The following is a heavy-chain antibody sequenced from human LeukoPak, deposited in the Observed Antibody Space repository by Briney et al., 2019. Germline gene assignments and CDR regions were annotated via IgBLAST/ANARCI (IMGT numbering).Heavy chain of an antibody. CDR1: GFTFSSYA. CDR2: ISGSGTST. D-gene: IGHD2-2*01. CDR3: AKRPGYCSSTSCYYYYYMDV. J-gene: IGHJ6*03. Sequence: GGSLRLSCAASGFTFSSYAMSWVRQAPGKGLEWVSAISGSGTSTYYADSVKGRFTISRDKSKNTLYMQMNSLRGDDTAVYYCAKRPGYCSSTSCYYYYYMDVWGDGATVTVSS. V-gene: IGHV3-23*01.